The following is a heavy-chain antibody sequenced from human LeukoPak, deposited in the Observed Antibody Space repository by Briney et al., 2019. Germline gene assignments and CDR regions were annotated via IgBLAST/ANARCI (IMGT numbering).Heavy chain of an antibody. CDR1: GDSISSSSYY. J-gene: IGHJ4*02. CDR3: ASRKLGNDY. D-gene: IGHD7-27*01. V-gene: IGHV4-39*07. CDR2: INYSGRT. Sequence: SETLSLTCSVSGDSISSSSYYWGWIRQPPGRGLEWIGNINYSGRTYYSTSLKSRVTISVDTSKNQFSLKLSSVTAADTAVYYCASRKLGNDYWGQGTLVTVSS.